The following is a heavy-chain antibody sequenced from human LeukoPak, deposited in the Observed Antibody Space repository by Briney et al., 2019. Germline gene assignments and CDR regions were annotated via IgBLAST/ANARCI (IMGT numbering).Heavy chain of an antibody. CDR1: GGSISSSSYY. V-gene: IGHV4-39*01. J-gene: IGHJ4*02. CDR2: IYYSGST. Sequence: SETLSLTCTVSGGSISSSSYYWGWIRRPPGKGLEWIGSIYYSGSTYYNPSLKSRVTISVDTSKNQFSLKLSSVTVADTAVYYCARQLGYCSSTSCYADKVDYWGQGTLVTVSS. D-gene: IGHD2-2*01. CDR3: ARQLGYCSSTSCYADKVDY.